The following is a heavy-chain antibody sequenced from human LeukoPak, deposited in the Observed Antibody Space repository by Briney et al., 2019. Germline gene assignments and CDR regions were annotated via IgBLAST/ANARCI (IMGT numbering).Heavy chain of an antibody. D-gene: IGHD2-2*01. J-gene: IGHJ6*03. Sequence: GRSLRLSCAASGFTFSSYAMHWVRQAPGKGLEWVAVISYDGSNKYYADSVKGRFTISRDNSKNTLYLQMNSLRAEDTAVYYCAKGSCSSTSCFPPAPYYYYYMDVWGKGTTVTVSS. CDR2: ISYDGSNK. V-gene: IGHV3-30-3*01. CDR1: GFTFSSYA. CDR3: AKGSCSSTSCFPPAPYYYYYMDV.